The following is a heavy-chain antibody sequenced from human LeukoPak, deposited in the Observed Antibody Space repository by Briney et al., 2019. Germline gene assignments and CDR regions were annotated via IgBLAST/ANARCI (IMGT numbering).Heavy chain of an antibody. CDR3: ARGWRHDY. D-gene: IGHD2-15*01. CDR2: IYYSGST. V-gene: IGHV4-61*01. CDR1: GGSISSSSYY. Sequence: SETLSLTCIVSGGSISSSSYYWSWIRQPPGKGLEWIGYIYYSGSTNYNPSLKSRVTISVDTSKNQFSLKLSSVTAADTAVYYCARGWRHDYWGQGTLVTVSS. J-gene: IGHJ4*02.